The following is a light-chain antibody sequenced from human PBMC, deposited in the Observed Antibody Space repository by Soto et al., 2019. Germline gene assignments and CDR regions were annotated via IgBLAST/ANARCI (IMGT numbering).Light chain of an antibody. V-gene: IGKV1-5*03. CDR2: KAS. CDR3: QQYNSYQWT. CDR1: QSISSW. Sequence: DIQMTQSPSTLSASVGDRVTITCRASQSISSWLAWYQQKPGKAPKVLIYKASRLESGVPSRFSGSGSGTEFTLTISSLQPDDFATYYCQQYNSYQWTFGQGTKVEIK. J-gene: IGKJ1*01.